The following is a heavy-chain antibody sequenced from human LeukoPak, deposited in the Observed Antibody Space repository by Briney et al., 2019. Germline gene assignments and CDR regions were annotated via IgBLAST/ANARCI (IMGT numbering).Heavy chain of an antibody. CDR2: INPNSGGT. CDR1: GYTFTGYY. CDR3: ARERQDSSSSVDY. D-gene: IGHD6-6*01. J-gene: IGHJ4*02. Sequence: ASVKVSCKASGYTFTGYYMHWVRQAPGQGLEWMGRINPNSGGTNYAQKFQGRVTMTRDTSISTAYMELSRLRYDDTAVYHCARERQDSSSSVDYWGQGTLVTVSS. V-gene: IGHV1-2*06.